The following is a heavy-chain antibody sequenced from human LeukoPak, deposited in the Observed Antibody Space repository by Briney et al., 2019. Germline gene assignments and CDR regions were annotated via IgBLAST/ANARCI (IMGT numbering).Heavy chain of an antibody. CDR3: AELGITMIRGV. J-gene: IGHJ6*04. CDR1: GFTFSGSA. D-gene: IGHD3-22*01. V-gene: IGHV3-73*01. Sequence: GGSLRLSCAASGFTFSGSAMHWVRQASGKGLEWVGRIRSKANSYATAYAASVKGRFTISRDDSKNTAYLQMNSLRAEDTAVYYCAELGITMIRGVWGKGTTVTISS. CDR2: IRSKANSYAT.